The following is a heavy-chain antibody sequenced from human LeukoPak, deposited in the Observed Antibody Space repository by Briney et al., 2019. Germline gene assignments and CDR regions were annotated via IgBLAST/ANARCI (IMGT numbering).Heavy chain of an antibody. CDR1: GYSFTSYW. CDR3: ARKHYYDSSGYYLGQYYFDY. J-gene: IGHJ4*01. D-gene: IGHD3-22*01. CDR2: IYPGDSDT. Sequence: GESLKISCKGSGYSFTSYWIGWVRQMPGKGLEWMGIIYPGDSDTRYSPSFQGQATISADKSISTAYLQWSSLKASDTAMYYCARKHYYDSSGYYLGQYYFDYWGQGTLVTVSS. V-gene: IGHV5-51*01.